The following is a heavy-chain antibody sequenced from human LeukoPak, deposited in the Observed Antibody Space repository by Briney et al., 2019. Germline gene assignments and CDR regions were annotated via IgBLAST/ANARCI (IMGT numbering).Heavy chain of an antibody. CDR3: ARDERYSSSWYYYGMDV. V-gene: IGHV7-4-1*02. D-gene: IGHD6-13*01. CDR2: INTNTGNP. CDR1: GYTFTSYA. Sequence: ASVMVSCKASGYTFTSYAMNWVRQAPGQGLEWMGRINTNTGNPTYAQGFTGRFVFSLDTSVSTAYLQISSLKAEDTAVYYCARDERYSSSWYYYGMDVWGQGTTVTVSS. J-gene: IGHJ6*02.